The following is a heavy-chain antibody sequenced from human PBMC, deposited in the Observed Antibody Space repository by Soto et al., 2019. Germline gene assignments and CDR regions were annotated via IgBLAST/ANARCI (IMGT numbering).Heavy chain of an antibody. CDR3: ARLGDNNYQYKYNWFDP. D-gene: IGHD4-17*01. J-gene: IGHJ5*02. Sequence: EVQLVQSGAEVKKPGESLKISCKTSGYSFTHYWIGWVRQMPGKGLEWMGIIYPGDSYTKYSPSFQGQVTMSVDKSIDTAFLQWSSLKASDTAMYYCARLGDNNYQYKYNWFDPWGQGTQVTVSS. CDR2: IYPGDSYT. CDR1: GYSFTHYW. V-gene: IGHV5-51*01.